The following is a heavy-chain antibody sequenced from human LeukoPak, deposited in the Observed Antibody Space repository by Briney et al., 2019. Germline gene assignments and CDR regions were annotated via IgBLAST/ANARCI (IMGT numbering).Heavy chain of an antibody. D-gene: IGHD3-10*01. Sequence: SETLSLTCAVYGGSFSGYYWSWIRQPPGKGLEWIGEINHSGSTNYIPPLKSRVTISVDTSKNQFSLKLSSVTAADTAVYYCARGNYYGSGTLGAFDIWGQGTMVTGSS. V-gene: IGHV4-34*01. CDR1: GGSFSGYY. CDR2: INHSGST. CDR3: ARGNYYGSGTLGAFDI. J-gene: IGHJ3*02.